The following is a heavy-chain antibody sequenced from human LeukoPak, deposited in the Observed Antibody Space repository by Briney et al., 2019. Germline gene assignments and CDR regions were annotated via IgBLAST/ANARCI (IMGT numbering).Heavy chain of an antibody. D-gene: IGHD5-18*01. CDR2: IYTSGST. CDR3: ARDVDTAISDY. CDR1: GGSISSGSYY. V-gene: IGHV4-61*02. Sequence: PSQTLSLTCTVSGGSISSGSYYWSWIRQPAGKGLEWIGRIYTSGSTNYNPSLKSRVTISVDTSKNQFSLKLSSVTAADTPVYYCARDVDTAISDYWGQGTLVTVSS. J-gene: IGHJ4*02.